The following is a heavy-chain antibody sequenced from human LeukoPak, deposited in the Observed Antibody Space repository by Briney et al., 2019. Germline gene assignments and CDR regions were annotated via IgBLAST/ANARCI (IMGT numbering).Heavy chain of an antibody. J-gene: IGHJ4*02. Sequence: GQSLTPSWRASGPTFTNYSASCASHAPRRWLESDAEISSTGGTTAYADSMKGRLTISRDNSTNTLYMQMNSLRAEDTGVYYCARADRYGSTWYGRVDYWGQGTLVTVSS. CDR2: ISSTGGTT. V-gene: IGHV3-23*01. CDR3: ARADRYGSTWYGRVDY. D-gene: IGHD6-13*01. CDR1: GPTFTNYS.